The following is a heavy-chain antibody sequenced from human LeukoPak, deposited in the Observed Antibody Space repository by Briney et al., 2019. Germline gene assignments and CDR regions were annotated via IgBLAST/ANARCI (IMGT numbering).Heavy chain of an antibody. CDR2: INWNGGST. D-gene: IGHD7-27*01. J-gene: IGHJ3*02. Sequence: GGSLRLSCAASGFIFDNYGMNWVRQAPGKGLEWVSGINWNGGSTAYADSVKGRFTISGDNAKNSLFLQMNSLRAEDTALYYCASRTWGISTFDIWGQGTMVTVSS. V-gene: IGHV3-20*04. CDR1: GFIFDNYG. CDR3: ASRTWGISTFDI.